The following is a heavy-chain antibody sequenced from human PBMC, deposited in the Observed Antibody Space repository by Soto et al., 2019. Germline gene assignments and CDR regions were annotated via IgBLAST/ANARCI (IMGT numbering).Heavy chain of an antibody. CDR1: GGSISTSVYY. D-gene: IGHD2-15*01. V-gene: IGHV4-39*01. CDR2: IYYSGSA. CDR3: ARQGSRAFDI. J-gene: IGHJ3*02. Sequence: QLQLQESGPGLVEPSETLSLTCTVSGGSISTSVYYWGWIRQPPGRGLEWMANIYYSGSAYYNPSLKSRVCTSVDPSKNQFSLQLSSVTAADTAVYYCARQGSRAFDIWGQGTMVTVSS.